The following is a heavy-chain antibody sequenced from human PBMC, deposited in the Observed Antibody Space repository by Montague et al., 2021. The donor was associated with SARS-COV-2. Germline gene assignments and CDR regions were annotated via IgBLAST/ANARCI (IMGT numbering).Heavy chain of an antibody. Sequence: SETLSLTCTVSGGSISSSSYYWGWIRQPPGKGLEWIGEINHSGSTNYNPSLKSLVTISVDTSKNQFSLKLSSVTAADTAVYYCARLLPDGTVVATDIPFDSWGQGTLVTVSS. CDR1: GGSISSSSYY. CDR2: INHSGST. CDR3: ARLLPDGTVVATDIPFDS. V-gene: IGHV4-39*07. D-gene: IGHD2-21*02. J-gene: IGHJ4*02.